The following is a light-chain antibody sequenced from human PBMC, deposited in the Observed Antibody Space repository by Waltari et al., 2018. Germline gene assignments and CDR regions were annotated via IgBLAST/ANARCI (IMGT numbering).Light chain of an antibody. CDR1: KLGDKY. V-gene: IGLV3-1*01. J-gene: IGLJ2*01. CDR3: QAWDSSTAV. Sequence: SYELTQPPSVSVSPGQTASITCSGDKLGDKYASWYQQKPGQSPVWVIYQDSRRPSGIPERFSGSNFGNTATLTISGTQAMDEADYYCQAWDSSTAVFGGGTKLTVL. CDR2: QDS.